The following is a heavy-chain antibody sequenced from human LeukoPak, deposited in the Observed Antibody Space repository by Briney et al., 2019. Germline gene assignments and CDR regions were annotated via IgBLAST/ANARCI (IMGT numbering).Heavy chain of an antibody. CDR2: IYFNGRT. CDR3: ARTARSRDWFDP. D-gene: IGHD2-21*02. CDR1: GGSISDSIVSHY. Sequence: NSSETLSLTCSVSGGSISDSIVSHYWSWIQQPPGKGLEWIGYIYFNGRTNYSPSLKSRVTLSVDTSKNQLSMKLISVTAADTAVYYCARTARSRDWFDPWGQGSLVTVSS. V-gene: IGHV4-61*01. J-gene: IGHJ5*02.